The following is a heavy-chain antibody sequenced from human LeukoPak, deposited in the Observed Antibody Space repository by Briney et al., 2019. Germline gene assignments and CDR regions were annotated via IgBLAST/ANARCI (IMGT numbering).Heavy chain of an antibody. V-gene: IGHV4-4*07. J-gene: IGHJ6*03. CDR2: IFTSGST. CDR3: AREGSGSYLGFYYYMDV. D-gene: IGHD3-10*01. Sequence: PSETLSLTCTVSGGSISSYYWSWIRRPAGKGLEWIGRIFTSGSTNYNPSLKSRVTISADKSKRQFSLKLSSVTAADTAVYYCAREGSGSYLGFYYYMDVWGKGTTVTVSS. CDR1: GGSISSYY.